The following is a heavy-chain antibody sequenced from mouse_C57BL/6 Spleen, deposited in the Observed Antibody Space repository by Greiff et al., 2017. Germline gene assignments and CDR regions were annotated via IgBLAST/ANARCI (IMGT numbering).Heavy chain of an antibody. J-gene: IGHJ1*03. Sequence: VQLQQSGPELVKPGASVKISCKASGYTFTDYYMNWVKQSHGKSLEWIGDINPNNGGTSYNQKFKGKATLTVDKSSSTAYMELRSLTSEDSAVYYCARRPHWYFDVWGTGTTVTVSS. CDR1: GYTFTDYY. V-gene: IGHV1-26*01. CDR2: INPNNGGT. CDR3: ARRPHWYFDV.